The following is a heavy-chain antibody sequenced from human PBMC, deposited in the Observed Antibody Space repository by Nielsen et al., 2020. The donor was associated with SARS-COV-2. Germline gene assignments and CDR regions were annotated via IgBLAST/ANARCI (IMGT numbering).Heavy chain of an antibody. D-gene: IGHD2-8*01. CDR3: ATGPPEYAHEYFQH. J-gene: IGHJ1*01. CDR2: FDPEDGET. CDR1: GYTLTELS. Sequence: ASVKVSCKVSGYTLTELSMYWVRQAPGKGLEWMGGFDPEDGETIYAQKFQGRVTMTEDTSTDTAYMELSSLRSEDTAVYYCATGPPEYAHEYFQHWGQGTLVTVSS. V-gene: IGHV1-24*01.